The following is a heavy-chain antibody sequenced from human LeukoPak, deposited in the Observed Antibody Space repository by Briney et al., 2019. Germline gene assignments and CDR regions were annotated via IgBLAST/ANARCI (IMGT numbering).Heavy chain of an antibody. Sequence: GGSLRLSCAASGFTFSSYSMNWVRQAPGKGLEWVSSISSSSSYIYYADSVKGRFTISRDNAKYSLYLQMNSLRAEDTAVYYCARDPYRTGTTRPDDYWGQGTLVTVSS. CDR3: ARDPYRTGTTRPDDY. CDR1: GFTFSSYS. J-gene: IGHJ4*02. D-gene: IGHD1-7*01. V-gene: IGHV3-21*01. CDR2: ISSSSSYI.